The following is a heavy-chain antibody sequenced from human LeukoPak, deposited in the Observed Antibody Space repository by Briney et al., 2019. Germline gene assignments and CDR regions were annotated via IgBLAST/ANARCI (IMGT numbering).Heavy chain of an antibody. CDR2: IRWNSGSI. J-gene: IGHJ6*03. V-gene: IGHV3-9*01. Sequence: GRSLRLPCAASGFTFDDYAMHWLRQAPGKGLEWVSGIRWNSGSIGNAGSVKNRFTISRDNAKNPLYLQMNSLRAEDTALYYCAKDMSGYSSSSHYYYYYMDVWGKGTTVTVSS. D-gene: IGHD6-6*01. CDR1: GFTFDDYA. CDR3: AKDMSGYSSSSHYYYYYMDV.